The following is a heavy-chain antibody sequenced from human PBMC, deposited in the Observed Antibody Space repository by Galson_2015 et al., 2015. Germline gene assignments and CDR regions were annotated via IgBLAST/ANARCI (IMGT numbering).Heavy chain of an antibody. V-gene: IGHV2-5*02. CDR3: AHTLGGRYFDY. CDR1: GFSLSITGVG. CDR2: IYWDDDK. J-gene: IGHJ4*02. D-gene: IGHD1-26*01. Sequence: PALVKPTQTLTLTCTFSGFSLSITGVGVGWIRQPPGKALEWLALIYWDDDKRYSPSLKSRLTITKDTSKNQVVLAMTNMDPVDAATYYCAHTLGGRYFDYWGQGTLVTVSS.